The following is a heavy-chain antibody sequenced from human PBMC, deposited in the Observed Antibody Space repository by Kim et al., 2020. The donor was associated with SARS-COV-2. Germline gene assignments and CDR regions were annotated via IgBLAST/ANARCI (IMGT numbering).Heavy chain of an antibody. Sequence: GGSLRLSCAASGFTFRTDAMHWVRQAPGKGLEWVAVISYHGSEKFYGDSVKGRFTISRDNSKNTLYLQLNSLTAEDTAVYYCARDYQPGYGIDVWGQGTT. CDR1: GFTFRTDA. J-gene: IGHJ6*02. V-gene: IGHV3-30-3*01. CDR3: ARDYQPGYGIDV. CDR2: ISYHGSEK.